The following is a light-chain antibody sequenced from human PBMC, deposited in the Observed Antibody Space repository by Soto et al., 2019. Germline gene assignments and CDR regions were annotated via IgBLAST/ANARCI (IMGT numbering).Light chain of an antibody. CDR1: SRDVGSYNY. V-gene: IGLV2-14*01. CDR2: DVS. CDR3: SSYTSSSTVV. J-gene: IGLJ3*02. Sequence: QSALTQPASVSGSPGQSITISCTGTSRDVGSYNYVSWYQQRPGKAPRLMIYDVSDRPSGISIRFSGSKSGNTASLTISGLQAEDEADYFCSSYTSSSTVVFGVGTKLTVL.